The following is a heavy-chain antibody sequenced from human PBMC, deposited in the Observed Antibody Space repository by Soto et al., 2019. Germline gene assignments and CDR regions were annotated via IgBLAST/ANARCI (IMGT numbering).Heavy chain of an antibody. V-gene: IGHV1-69*01. CDR1: GGLFSSYP. CDR3: ARGGSGYTWFNEF. D-gene: IGHD3-22*01. CDR2: IIPVFQTA. Sequence: QEQLVQSGAEVKKPGSSVKVSCKASGGLFSSYPIRWVRQVPGQGLEWMGGIIPVFQTAYYTQRFQGRVTITTDESTNTAYMELSSLRSEDTAIYYCARGGSGYTWFNEFWGQGTLVTVSS. J-gene: IGHJ4*02.